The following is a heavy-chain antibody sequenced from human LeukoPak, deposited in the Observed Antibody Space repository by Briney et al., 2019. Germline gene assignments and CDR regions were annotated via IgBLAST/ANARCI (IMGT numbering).Heavy chain of an antibody. CDR1: GYTFTSYG. V-gene: IGHV1-2*02. D-gene: IGHD3-22*01. CDR2: INPNSGGT. Sequence: PGASVKVSCKASGYTFTSYGISWVRQAPGQGLEWMGWINPNSGGTNYAQKFQGRVTMTRDTSISTAYMELSRLRSDDTAVYYCARELLDYYDSSGYASDAFDIWGQGTMVTVSS. CDR3: ARELLDYYDSSGYASDAFDI. J-gene: IGHJ3*02.